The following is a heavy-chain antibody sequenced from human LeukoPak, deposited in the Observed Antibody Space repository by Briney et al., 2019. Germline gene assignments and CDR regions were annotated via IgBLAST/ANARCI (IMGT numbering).Heavy chain of an antibody. V-gene: IGHV1-2*02. CDR3: ARETDELLCYYYMDV. J-gene: IGHJ6*03. Sequence: ASVKVSCKASGYTFTGYYMRWVRQAPGQGLEWMGWINPNSGGTNYAQKFQGRVTMTRDTSISTAYMELSRLRSDDTDVYYCARETDELLCYYYMDVWGKGTTVTVSS. D-gene: IGHD1-7*01. CDR2: INPNSGGT. CDR1: GYTFTGYY.